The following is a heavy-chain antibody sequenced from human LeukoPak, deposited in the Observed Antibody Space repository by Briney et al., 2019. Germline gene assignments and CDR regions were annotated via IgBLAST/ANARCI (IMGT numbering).Heavy chain of an antibody. V-gene: IGHV5-51*03. J-gene: IGHJ3*02. CDR3: ARRSATVVTPEERDAFDI. CDR2: IYPPASNT. CDR1: GYSFTSYW. D-gene: IGHD4-23*01. Sequence: RAGASLKISGKGSGYSFTSYWIGWVRQMPGKGLGWLGIIYPPASNTTYSPSFQGQFTTSADKSISTAYLKWSSLEASDTAMYYCARRSATVVTPEERDAFDIWGQGTMVTVSS.